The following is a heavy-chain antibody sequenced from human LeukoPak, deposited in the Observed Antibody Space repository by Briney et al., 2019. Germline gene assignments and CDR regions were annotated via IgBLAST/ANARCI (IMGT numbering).Heavy chain of an antibody. V-gene: IGHV3-11*04. CDR2: ISTSGSTI. CDR1: GGSFSDYY. Sequence: PSETLSLTCAVYGGSFSDYYMSWIRQAPGKGLEWVSYISTSGSTIYYADSVKGRFTISRDNAKNSLYLQMNSLRADDTAVYYCAHLGGMVIQNWGQGTLVTVSS. J-gene: IGHJ1*01. D-gene: IGHD3-16*01. CDR3: AHLGGMVIQN.